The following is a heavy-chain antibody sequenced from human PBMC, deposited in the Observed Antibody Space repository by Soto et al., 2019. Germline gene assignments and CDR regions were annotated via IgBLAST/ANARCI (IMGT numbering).Heavy chain of an antibody. CDR2: IIPIFGTA. Sequence: SVKVSCKASGGTFSSYAISWVRQAPGQGLEWMGGIIPIFGTANYAQKFQGRVTITADESTSTAYMELSSLRSEDTAVYYCARGIVVVVAATRCDIYYHYGMDVWGQGXTVTVAS. CDR1: GGTFSSYA. J-gene: IGHJ6*02. V-gene: IGHV1-69*13. CDR3: ARGIVVVVAATRCDIYYHYGMDV. D-gene: IGHD2-15*01.